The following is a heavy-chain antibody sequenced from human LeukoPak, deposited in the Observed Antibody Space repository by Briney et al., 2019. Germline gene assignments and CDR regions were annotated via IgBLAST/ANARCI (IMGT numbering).Heavy chain of an antibody. Sequence: KPSETLSLTCTVSGGSISSYYWSWIRQPAGKGLEWIGRIYTSGSTNYNPSLKSRVTMSVDTSKNQFSLKLSSVTAADTAVYYCARRVQMTTVTYFDYWGQGTLVTVSS. V-gene: IGHV4-4*07. CDR2: IYTSGST. D-gene: IGHD4-17*01. J-gene: IGHJ4*02. CDR1: GGSISSYY. CDR3: ARRVQMTTVTYFDY.